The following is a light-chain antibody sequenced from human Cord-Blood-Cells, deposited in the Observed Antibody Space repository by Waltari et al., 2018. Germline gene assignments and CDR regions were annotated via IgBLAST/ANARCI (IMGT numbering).Light chain of an antibody. V-gene: IGLV2-8*01. CDR3: SSYAGSNNYV. J-gene: IGLJ1*01. Sequence: SALTQSPSASGSPGQAVTISCTGTTSDVGRCNSVSWYHQHPGKAPKLMLYEVSKRPSGVPDRFSGSKSGNTASLTVSGLQAEDEADYYCSSYAGSNNYVFGTGTKVTVL. CDR2: EVS. CDR1: TSDVGRCNS.